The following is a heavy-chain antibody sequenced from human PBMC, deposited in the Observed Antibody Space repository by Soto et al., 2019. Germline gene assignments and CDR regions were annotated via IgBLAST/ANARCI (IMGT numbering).Heavy chain of an antibody. V-gene: IGHV4-61*05. D-gene: IGHD6-13*01. Sequence: SETLSLTCTVSGGSISSSSYYWGWIRQPPGKGLEWIGYIYYSGSTNYNPSLKSRVTISVDTSKNQFSLKLSSVTAADTAVYYCARVRAAAGNYYGMDVWGQGTTVTSP. J-gene: IGHJ6*02. CDR1: GGSISSSSYY. CDR2: IYYSGST. CDR3: ARVRAAAGNYYGMDV.